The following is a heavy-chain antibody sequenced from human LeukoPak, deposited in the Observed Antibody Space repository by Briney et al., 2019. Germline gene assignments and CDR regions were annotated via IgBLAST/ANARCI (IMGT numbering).Heavy chain of an antibody. Sequence: QTGGSLRLSCAGSGFTFRSYWMHWVRQAPGKGLEWVANIKQDGSEKYYVDSVKGRFTISRDNANDSVYLQMNSLRAEDTAVYYCARRYFDWFLGAGGSLDIWGQGTMVTVSS. CDR1: GFTFRSYW. CDR3: ARRYFDWFLGAGGSLDI. D-gene: IGHD3-9*01. J-gene: IGHJ3*02. V-gene: IGHV3-7*01. CDR2: IKQDGSEK.